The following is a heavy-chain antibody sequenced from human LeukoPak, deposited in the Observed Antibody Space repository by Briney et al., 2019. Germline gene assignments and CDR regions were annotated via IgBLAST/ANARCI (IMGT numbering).Heavy chain of an antibody. CDR1: GFTFSSYS. D-gene: IGHD3-22*01. Sequence: PGGSLRLSCAASGFTFSSYSMNWVRQAPGKGLEWVSSISSSSSYIYYADSVKGRFTISRDNAKNPLYLQMNSLRAEDTAVYYCARARGPDSSGYYKVDYWGQGTLVPVSS. V-gene: IGHV3-21*01. CDR3: ARARGPDSSGYYKVDY. CDR2: ISSSSSYI. J-gene: IGHJ4*02.